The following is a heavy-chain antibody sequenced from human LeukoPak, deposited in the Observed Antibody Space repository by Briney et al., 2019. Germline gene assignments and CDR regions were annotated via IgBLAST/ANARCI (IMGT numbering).Heavy chain of an antibody. V-gene: IGHV3-11*01. CDR1: GFTFSDYY. Sequence: PGGSLRLSCAASGFTFSDYYMSWIRQAPGKGLEWVSYISSSGSTIYYADSVKGRFTISRDNAKNSLYLQMNSLRAEDTALYYCAKVRGSGSYNYYYDMDVWGQGTTVTVSS. CDR2: ISSSGSTI. J-gene: IGHJ6*02. D-gene: IGHD1-26*01. CDR3: AKVRGSGSYNYYYDMDV.